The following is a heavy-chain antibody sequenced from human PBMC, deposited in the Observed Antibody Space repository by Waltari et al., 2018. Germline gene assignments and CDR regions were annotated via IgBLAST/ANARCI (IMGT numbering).Heavy chain of an antibody. J-gene: IGHJ5*02. CDR3: ATADCTGGVCYHNWFDP. Sequence: EVQLVQSGAEVKKPGATVKISCKVSGSTFTDYYMNWVQQAPGKGLEWMGLVDPEDGETIYAEKFQGRVTITADTSTDTAYMELSSLRSEDTAVYYCATADCTGGVCYHNWFDPWGQGTLVTVSS. V-gene: IGHV1-69-2*01. CDR2: VDPEDGET. D-gene: IGHD2-8*02. CDR1: GSTFTDYY.